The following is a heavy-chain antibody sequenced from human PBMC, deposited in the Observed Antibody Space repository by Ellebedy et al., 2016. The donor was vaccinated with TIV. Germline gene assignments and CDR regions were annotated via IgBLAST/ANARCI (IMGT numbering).Heavy chain of an antibody. J-gene: IGHJ5*02. Sequence: GESLKISCAASGFTFSSYWMHWVRQAPGKELVWVSRISTDGSSTMYADSVKGRFTISRDNAKNTLYLQMNSLRAEDTALYYCAKADSGSFVKHVSWFDPWGQGTLVTVSS. D-gene: IGHD1-26*01. CDR3: AKADSGSFVKHVSWFDP. CDR1: GFTFSSYW. V-gene: IGHV3-74*03. CDR2: ISTDGSST.